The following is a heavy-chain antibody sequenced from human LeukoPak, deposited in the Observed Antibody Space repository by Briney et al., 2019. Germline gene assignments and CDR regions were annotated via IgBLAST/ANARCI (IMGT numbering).Heavy chain of an antibody. J-gene: IGHJ3*02. CDR2: IYTSGST. CDR3: ARWITTQGTFDI. V-gene: IGHV4-59*10. CDR1: GGSFSGYY. Sequence: KSSETLSLTCAVYGGSFSGYYWNWLRQPAGKGLEWIGRIYTSGSTNYNASLKSRVTLSLDTSKNQFSLKLTSVTAADTAVYYCARWITTQGTFDIWAQGTMVTVSS. D-gene: IGHD1-1*01.